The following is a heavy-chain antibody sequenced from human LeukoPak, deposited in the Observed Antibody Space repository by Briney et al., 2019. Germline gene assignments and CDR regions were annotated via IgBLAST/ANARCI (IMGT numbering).Heavy chain of an antibody. CDR2: IYYSGST. CDR1: GGSISSYY. CDR3: ARDGSGWYGMDV. J-gene: IGHJ6*04. D-gene: IGHD6-25*01. Sequence: SETLSLTCTVPGGSISSYYWSWIRQPPGKGLEWIGYIYYSGSTNYNPSLKSRVTISVDTSKNQFSLKQSSVTAADTAVYYCARDGSGWYGMDVWGKGTTVTVSS. V-gene: IGHV4-59*01.